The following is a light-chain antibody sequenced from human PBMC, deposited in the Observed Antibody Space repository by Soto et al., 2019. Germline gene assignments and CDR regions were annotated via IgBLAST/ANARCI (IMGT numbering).Light chain of an antibody. CDR2: AAS. CDR1: QGISSY. J-gene: IGKJ1*01. V-gene: IGKV1-9*01. CDR3: QQLNSYPRT. Sequence: DIQLTQSPSFLSASVGDRVTITCRASQGISSYLAWYQQKPGKAPKLLIYAASTLQSGVPSSFSGSGSGTEFTLTISSPQPEDFATYYCQQLNSYPRTFGQGTKVEIK.